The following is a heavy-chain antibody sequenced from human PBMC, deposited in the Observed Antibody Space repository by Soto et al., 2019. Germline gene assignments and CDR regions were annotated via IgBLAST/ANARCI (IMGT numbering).Heavy chain of an antibody. Sequence: EVQLVESGGGLVKPGRSLRLSCAASGFTFSNAWISWVRQAPGKGLEWVGRIKSKTDGGTTDYAAPVKGRFTISRDDSKNTLYLQMNSQKSEDTAVYYSTTDRILPVGCSGGSCYSGYFQHRGQGTLVTV. CDR3: TTDRILPVGCSGGSCYSGYFQH. J-gene: IGHJ1*01. CDR2: IKSKTDGGTT. V-gene: IGHV3-15*01. CDR1: GFTFSNAW. D-gene: IGHD2-15*01.